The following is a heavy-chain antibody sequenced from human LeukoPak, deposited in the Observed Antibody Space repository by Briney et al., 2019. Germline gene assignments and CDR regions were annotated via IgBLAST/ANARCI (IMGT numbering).Heavy chain of an antibody. Sequence: GASVKVSCKASGYTFTSYDINWVRQATGQGLEWMGWMNPNSGNTGYAQKFQGRVTMTRNTSISTAYMELSSLRSEDTAVYYCARVFRKTYYDFWSGHYRTHDYWGQGTLVTVSS. V-gene: IGHV1-8*01. J-gene: IGHJ4*02. CDR1: GYTFTSYD. CDR2: MNPNSGNT. CDR3: ARVFRKTYYDFWSGHYRTHDY. D-gene: IGHD3-3*01.